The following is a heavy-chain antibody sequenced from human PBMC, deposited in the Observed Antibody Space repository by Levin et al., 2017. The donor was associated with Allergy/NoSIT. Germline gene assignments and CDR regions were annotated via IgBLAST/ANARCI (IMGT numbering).Heavy chain of an antibody. Sequence: SETLSLTCTVSGGSISSYYWSWIRQPPGKGLEWIGYIYYSGSTNYNPSLKSRVTISVDTSKNQFSLKLSSVTAADTAVYYCARQSLRHAGYFDYWGQGTLVTVSS. CDR1: GGSISSYY. CDR3: ARQSLRHAGYFDY. J-gene: IGHJ4*02. D-gene: IGHD5/OR15-5a*01. CDR2: IYYSGST. V-gene: IGHV4-59*01.